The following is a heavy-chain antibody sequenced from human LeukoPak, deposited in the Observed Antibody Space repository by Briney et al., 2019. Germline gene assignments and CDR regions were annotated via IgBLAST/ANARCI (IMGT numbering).Heavy chain of an antibody. V-gene: IGHV4-59*01. Sequence: SETLSLTCTVSGGSISSYYWSWIRQPPGKGLEWIGYIYYSGSTNYNPSLKSRVTISVDTSKNQFSLKLSSVTAADTAVYYCARVLTGYFNWFDPWGQGTLVTVSS. CDR3: ARVLTGYFNWFDP. CDR2: IYYSGST. CDR1: GGSISSYY. J-gene: IGHJ5*02. D-gene: IGHD3-9*01.